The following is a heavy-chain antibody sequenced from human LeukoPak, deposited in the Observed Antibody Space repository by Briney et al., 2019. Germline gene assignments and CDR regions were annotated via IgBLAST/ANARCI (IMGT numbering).Heavy chain of an antibody. CDR2: IYPGDSDT. V-gene: IGHV5-51*01. J-gene: IGHJ4*02. CDR1: GYSFTTYW. CDR3: ARHGASSGCLDY. D-gene: IGHD6-19*01. Sequence: GESLKISCKGSGYSFTTYWIGWVRQMPGKGLEWMGIIYPGDSDTIYSPSFQGQVIISADKSINTAYLQWSSLKASDTAMYYCARHGASSGCLDYWGQGTLVTVSS.